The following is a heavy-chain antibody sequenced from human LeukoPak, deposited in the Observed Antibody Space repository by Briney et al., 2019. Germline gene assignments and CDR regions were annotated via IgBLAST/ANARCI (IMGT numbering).Heavy chain of an antibody. D-gene: IGHD5-12*01. Sequence: KPSETLSLTCTVSGGSISSGSYYWSWIRQPPGKGLEWIGYIYYSGSTNYNPSLKSRVTISVDTSKNQFSLKLSSVTVADTAVYYCARVRSGYAFDYWGQGTLVTVSS. CDR1: GGSISSGSYY. V-gene: IGHV4-61*01. J-gene: IGHJ4*02. CDR2: IYYSGST. CDR3: ARVRSGYAFDY.